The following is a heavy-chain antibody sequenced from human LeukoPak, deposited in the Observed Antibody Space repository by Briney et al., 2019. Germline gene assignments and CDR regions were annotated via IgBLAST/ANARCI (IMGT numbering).Heavy chain of an antibody. V-gene: IGHV1-18*01. J-gene: IGHJ4*02. Sequence: ASVKVSCKASGYTFTSYDINWVRQAPGQGLEWMGWISAYNGHTNYAQKFHDRVTMTTDTSTSTAYMELRSLRSDDTAVYYCARGDSDYWGQGTLVTVSS. CDR1: GYTFTSYD. D-gene: IGHD3-3*01. CDR3: ARGDSDY. CDR2: ISAYNGHT.